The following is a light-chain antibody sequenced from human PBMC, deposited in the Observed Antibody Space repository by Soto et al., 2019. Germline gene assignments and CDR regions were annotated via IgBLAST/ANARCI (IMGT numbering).Light chain of an antibody. CDR3: LQYNIYPLS. V-gene: IGKV1-5*03. Sequence: DIQMTQSPSTLSASVGDRVTITCRASQSINRWLAWYQQRPGKAPKILIHKASSLEAGVPSRFSGSDFGTEFTLTISSVQPDDFATYFCLQYNIYPLSFGGGTKVDIK. J-gene: IGKJ4*01. CDR2: KAS. CDR1: QSINRW.